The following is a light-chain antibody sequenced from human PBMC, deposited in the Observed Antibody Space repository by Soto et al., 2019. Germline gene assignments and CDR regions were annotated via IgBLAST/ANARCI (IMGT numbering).Light chain of an antibody. CDR3: PSYKDWPFS. CDR2: GVS. Sequence: EIVLTQYQATLSVSPGDRVTLSCRSSERLFGFLAWYQQQPGQPPLLLIYGVSTRAAGIPARYSGGGSATDFTVNTISLQAEDSAFYVCPSYKDWPFSSGLGNPLEI. J-gene: IGKJ2*01. V-gene: IGKV3-15*01. CDR1: ERLFGF.